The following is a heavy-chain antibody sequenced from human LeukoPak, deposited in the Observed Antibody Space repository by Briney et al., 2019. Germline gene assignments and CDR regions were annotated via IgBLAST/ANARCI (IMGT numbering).Heavy chain of an antibody. D-gene: IGHD3-10*01. CDR1: GFIFSNYA. Sequence: GGSLRLSCAASGFIFSNYAMTWIRQAPGKGLEWLSIIGGVSESFYYADSVKGRFTVSRDNSKDTLYLQINSLRDEDTAVYYCARRWLGDPYGMDVWGQGTTVSVSS. CDR3: ARRWLGDPYGMDV. V-gene: IGHV3-23*01. J-gene: IGHJ6*02. CDR2: IGGVSESF.